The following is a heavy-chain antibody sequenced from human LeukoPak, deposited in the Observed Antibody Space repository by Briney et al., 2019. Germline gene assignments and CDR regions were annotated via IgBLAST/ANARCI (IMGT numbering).Heavy chain of an antibody. CDR2: MNPNSGNT. CDR3: ARGRTRSSTSYLGY. CDR1: GYTFTSYD. J-gene: IGHJ4*02. V-gene: IGHV1-8*03. D-gene: IGHD2-2*01. Sequence: GASVKVSCKASGYTFTSYDINWVRQATGQGLEWMGWMNPNSGNTGYAQKFQGRVTITRNTSISTAYMELSSLRSEDTAVYYCARGRTRSSTSYLGYWGQGTLVTVSS.